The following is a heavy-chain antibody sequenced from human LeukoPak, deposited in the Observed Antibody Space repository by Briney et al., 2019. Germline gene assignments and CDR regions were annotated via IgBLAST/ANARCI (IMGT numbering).Heavy chain of an antibody. CDR1: GFTFSSYA. CDR3: AKFQDIVVVPAASFDY. V-gene: IGHV3-23*01. D-gene: IGHD2-2*01. J-gene: IGHJ4*02. CDR2: ISGSGGST. Sequence: GGSLRLSCAASGFTFSSYAMSWVRQAPGKGLEWVSAISGSGGSTYYADSVKGRFTISRDNSKNTLYLQMNSLRAEDTAVYYCAKFQDIVVVPAASFDYWGQGTPVTVSS.